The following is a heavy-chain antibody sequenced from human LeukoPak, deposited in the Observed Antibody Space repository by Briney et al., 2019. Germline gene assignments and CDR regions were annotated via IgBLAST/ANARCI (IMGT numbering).Heavy chain of an antibody. J-gene: IGHJ4*02. V-gene: IGHV1-69*01. Sequence: SVKVSCKASGGTFSSYAISWVRQAPGQGLEWMGGIIPIFGTANYAQKFQGRVTITADESMSTAYMELSSLRSEDTAVYYCARASVTIFGVAITLDYWGQGTLVTVSS. CDR2: IIPIFGTA. CDR3: ARASVTIFGVAITLDY. D-gene: IGHD3-3*01. CDR1: GGTFSSYA.